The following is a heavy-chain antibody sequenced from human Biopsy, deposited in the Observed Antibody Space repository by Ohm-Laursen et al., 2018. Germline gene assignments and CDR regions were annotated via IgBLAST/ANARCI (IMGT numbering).Heavy chain of an antibody. CDR3: SNEVHGRDY. CDR1: GKTFSDYQ. CDR2: INQAGTT. Sequence: SQTLSLTCAVFGKTFSDYQWSWIRQPPGKGLEWIGQINQAGTTNYNPSLKSRVSISADASKYEFSLRSTSVTAADTAVYLCSNEVHGRDYWGLGAQVTVSS. D-gene: IGHD2-15*01. V-gene: IGHV4-34*08. J-gene: IGHJ4*02.